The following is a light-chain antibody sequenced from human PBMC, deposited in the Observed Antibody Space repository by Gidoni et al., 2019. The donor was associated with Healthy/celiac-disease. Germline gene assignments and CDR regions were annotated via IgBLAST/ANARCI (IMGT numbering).Light chain of an antibody. CDR2: DVS. Sequence: QSALTQPASVSGSPGQSITISCTGTSGDVGGYNYVSWYQQHPGKAPKLMIYDVSSRPSGVSKRFSGSKSGNTASLTISGLQAEDGAYYYCTSYTSSATVVFGGGTKVTV. CDR3: TSYTSSATVV. CDR1: SGDVGGYNY. J-gene: IGLJ2*01. V-gene: IGLV2-14*03.